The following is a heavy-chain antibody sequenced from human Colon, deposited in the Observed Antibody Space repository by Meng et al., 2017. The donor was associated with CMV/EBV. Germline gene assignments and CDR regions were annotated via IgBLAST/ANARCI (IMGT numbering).Heavy chain of an antibody. D-gene: IGHD2-8*01. V-gene: IGHV3-23*03. CDR3: ARDHRGVGTAFDI. J-gene: IGHJ3*02. CDR2: IYSGGSST. CDR1: GFTFSSYA. Sequence: GGSLRLSCAASGFTFSSYAMSWVRQAPGKGLEWVSVIYSGGSSTYYADSVKGRFTISRDNSKNTLYLQMNSLRAEDTAVYYCARDHRGVGTAFDIWGQGTMVTVSS.